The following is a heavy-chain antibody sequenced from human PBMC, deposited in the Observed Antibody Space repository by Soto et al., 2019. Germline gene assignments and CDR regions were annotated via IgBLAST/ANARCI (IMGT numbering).Heavy chain of an antibody. CDR3: ERQRIYSSSWFAP. V-gene: IGHV3-74*01. D-gene: IGHD6-13*01. CDR2: INSDGSST. J-gene: IGHJ5*02. CDR1: GFTFSPYW. Sequence: GGSLRLSCAASGFTFSPYWMHWVRQAPGKGLVWVSRINSDGSSTNYADSVKGRYTISRDNAKNTMYLQMNSLRDEDTAVYYCERQRIYSSSWFAPWGQGTLVPVSS.